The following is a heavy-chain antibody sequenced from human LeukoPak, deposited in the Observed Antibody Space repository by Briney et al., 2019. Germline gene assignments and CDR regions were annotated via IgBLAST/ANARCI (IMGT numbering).Heavy chain of an antibody. CDR2: IYSGDNT. J-gene: IGHJ4*02. D-gene: IGHD6-19*01. Sequence: GGPLRLSCAASGFTVSSNNMNWVRQAPGKGLEWVSGIYSGDNTYYADSVKGRFTISRDNSENTLYLQMNSLTAEDTAVYYCAREDRYTSGSFDYWGQGTLVTVSS. CDR3: AREDRYTSGSFDY. CDR1: GFTVSSNN. V-gene: IGHV3-66*02.